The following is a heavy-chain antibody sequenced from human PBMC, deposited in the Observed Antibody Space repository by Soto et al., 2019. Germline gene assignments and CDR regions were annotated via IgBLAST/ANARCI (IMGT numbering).Heavy chain of an antibody. CDR2: IFPGDSDT. CDR1: GYRFASHW. J-gene: IGHJ4*02. Sequence: GESLKISCKSFGYRFASHWIAWVRQMPGKGLEWMGIIFPGDSDTRYSPSFQGQVTISADKSTSIAYLQWNTLKASVTATNHCARLSYDASSFPNTDFDYWGQGPLIAVSS. V-gene: IGHV5-51*01. D-gene: IGHD2-2*01. CDR3: ARLSYDASSFPNTDFDY.